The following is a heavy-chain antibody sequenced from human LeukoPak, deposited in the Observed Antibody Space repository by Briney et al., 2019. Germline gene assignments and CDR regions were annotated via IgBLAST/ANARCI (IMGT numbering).Heavy chain of an antibody. CDR1: GYTPTELS. CDR2: FGPEDGET. D-gene: IGHD3-22*01. CDR3: ATDRPQRSMDYDSSGYFFGY. V-gene: IGHV1-24*01. J-gene: IGHJ4*02. Sequence: GASVKVSCKVSGYTPTELSMHWVRQAPGKGLEWMGGFGPEDGETIYAQKFQGRVTMTEDTSTDTAYMELSSLRSEDTAVYYCATDRPQRSMDYDSSGYFFGYWGQGTLVTVSS.